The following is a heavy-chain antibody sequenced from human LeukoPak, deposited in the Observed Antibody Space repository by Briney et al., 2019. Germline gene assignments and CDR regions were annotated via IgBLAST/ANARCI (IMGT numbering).Heavy chain of an antibody. CDR2: ISYGGSNK. Sequence: GRSLRLSCAASGFTFSSYGMHWVRKAPGKGLEWVAVISYGGSNKYYADSVKGRFTISRDNSKNTLYLQMNSLRAEDTAVYYCAKEKINYDILTGGDYWGQGTLVTVSS. CDR3: AKEKINYDILTGGDY. V-gene: IGHV3-30*18. D-gene: IGHD3-9*01. J-gene: IGHJ4*02. CDR1: GFTFSSYG.